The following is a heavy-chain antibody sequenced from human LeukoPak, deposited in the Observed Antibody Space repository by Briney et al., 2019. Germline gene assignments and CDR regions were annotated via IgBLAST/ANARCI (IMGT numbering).Heavy chain of an antibody. CDR2: MYYSGST. CDR1: GGSISRYY. J-gene: IGHJ4*02. D-gene: IGHD3-22*01. V-gene: IGHV4-59*01. Sequence: SETLSLTCTVSGGSISRYYWSWIRQPPGRGLEWIGYMYYSGSTSYNPSLKSRVTISVDTSNNHFAINLSSVTATDTAVYSCARHYDSSGHCFDYWGPGTLVTASS. CDR3: ARHYDSSGHCFDY.